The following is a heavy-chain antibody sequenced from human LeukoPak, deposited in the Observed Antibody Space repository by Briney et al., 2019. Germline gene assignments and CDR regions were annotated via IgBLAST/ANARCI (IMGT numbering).Heavy chain of an antibody. CDR2: INPNSGGT. Sequence: ASVKVSCKASGYTFTGYYMHWVRQAPGQGLEWMGWINPNSGGTNYAQKFQGRVTMTRDTSISTAYMELSRLRSDDTAVYYGAREGISANWFDPWGQGTLVTVSS. J-gene: IGHJ5*02. V-gene: IGHV1-2*02. CDR1: GYTFTGYY. D-gene: IGHD2-15*01. CDR3: AREGISANWFDP.